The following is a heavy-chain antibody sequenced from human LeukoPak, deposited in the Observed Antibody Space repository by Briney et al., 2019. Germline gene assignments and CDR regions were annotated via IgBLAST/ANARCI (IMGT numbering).Heavy chain of an antibody. D-gene: IGHD3-9*01. CDR3: ARGSRYFDWFDY. CDR2: IWYDGSNK. J-gene: IGHJ4*02. CDR1: GFTFSSYG. Sequence: GGSPRLSCAASGFTFSSYGMHWVRQAPGKGLEWVAVIWYDGSNKYYADSVKGRFTISRDNSKNTLYLQMNSLRAEDTAVYYCARGSRYFDWFDYWGQGTLVTVSS. V-gene: IGHV3-33*01.